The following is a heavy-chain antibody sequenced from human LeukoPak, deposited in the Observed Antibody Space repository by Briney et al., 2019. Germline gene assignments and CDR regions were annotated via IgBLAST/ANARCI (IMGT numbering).Heavy chain of an antibody. Sequence: GGSPRLSCAASGFTFTNYWMSWVRQAPGKGLEWVANIKQDGSEKYYVDSVRGRFAISRDNAKNSLYLQMNSLRAEDTAVFYCARGVRGGWYFDYWGQGTLVTVSS. CDR3: ARGVRGGWYFDY. J-gene: IGHJ4*02. V-gene: IGHV3-7*01. D-gene: IGHD6-19*01. CDR1: GFTFTNYW. CDR2: IKQDGSEK.